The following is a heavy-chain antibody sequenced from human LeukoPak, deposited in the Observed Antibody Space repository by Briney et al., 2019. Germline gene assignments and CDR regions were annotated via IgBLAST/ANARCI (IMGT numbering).Heavy chain of an antibody. J-gene: IGHJ4*02. D-gene: IGHD2/OR15-2a*01. CDR1: GYSISSGYY. V-gene: IGHV4-38-2*01. Sequence: PSETLSLTCAVSGYSISSGYYWGWIRQPPGKGLEWIGSIYHSGSTYYNPSLKSRVTISVDTSKNQLSLKLSSVTAADTAVYYCARGEYGLFDYWGQGTLVIVSS. CDR2: IYHSGST. CDR3: ARGEYGLFDY.